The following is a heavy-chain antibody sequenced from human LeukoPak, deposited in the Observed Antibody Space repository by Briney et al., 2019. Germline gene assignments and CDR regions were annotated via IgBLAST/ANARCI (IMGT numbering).Heavy chain of an antibody. J-gene: IGHJ4*02. CDR3: AIVVPAAILRGYYFDY. Sequence: GESLKISCKGSGNSFTSYWIGWVRQMPGKGLEWMGIIYPGDSDTRYSPSFQGQVTISADKSISTAYLQWSSLKASDTAMYYCAIVVPAAILRGYYFDYWGQGTLVTVSS. CDR2: IYPGDSDT. V-gene: IGHV5-51*01. D-gene: IGHD2-2*02. CDR1: GNSFTSYW.